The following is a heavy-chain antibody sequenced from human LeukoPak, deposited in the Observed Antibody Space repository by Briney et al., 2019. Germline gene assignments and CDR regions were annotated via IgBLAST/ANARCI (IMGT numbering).Heavy chain of an antibody. D-gene: IGHD6-13*01. CDR2: IKNDGAVK. J-gene: IGHJ4*02. CDR1: GFTFSSYG. CDR3: AKDSYSKGDF. Sequence: GGSLRLSCAASGFTFSSYGMSWVRQAPGKGLEWVANIKNDGAVKNYVDSVKGRFTISRDNAKNSLYLQMNSLRAEDTAVYYCAKDSYSKGDFWGQGLLVTVSS. V-gene: IGHV3-7*01.